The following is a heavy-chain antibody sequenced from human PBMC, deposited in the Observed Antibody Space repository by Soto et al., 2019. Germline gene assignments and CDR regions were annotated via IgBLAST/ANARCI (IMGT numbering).Heavy chain of an antibody. CDR1: GGSITSNW. Sequence: QVQLQESGPGLMKPSGTLSLTCAVSGGSITSNWWSWVRQPPGKGLEWIAEIFHTGSANYNPSLMGRLTISMDKSRNHLSLNLNSVTAADTAVYSCARHIAVSGTRGFDPWGQGTLVTVSS. CDR3: ARHIAVSGTRGFDP. CDR2: IFHTGSA. D-gene: IGHD2-21*01. J-gene: IGHJ5*02. V-gene: IGHV4-4*02.